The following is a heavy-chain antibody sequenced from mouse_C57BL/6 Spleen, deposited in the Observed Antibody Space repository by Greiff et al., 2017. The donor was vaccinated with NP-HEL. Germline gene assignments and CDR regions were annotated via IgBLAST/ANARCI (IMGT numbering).Heavy chain of an antibody. J-gene: IGHJ1*03. Sequence: EVQLQQSGPELVKPGASVKISCKASGYTFTDYYMNWVKQSHGKSLEWIGDINPNNGGTSYNQKFKGKATLTVDKSSSTAYMELRSLTSEDSAVYYCARLHWYFDVWGTGTTVTVSS. V-gene: IGHV1-26*01. CDR3: ARLHWYFDV. CDR2: INPNNGGT. CDR1: GYTFTDYY.